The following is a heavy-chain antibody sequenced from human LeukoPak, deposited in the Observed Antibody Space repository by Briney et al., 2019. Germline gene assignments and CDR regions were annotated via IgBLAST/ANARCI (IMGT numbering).Heavy chain of an antibody. CDR1: GYTFTDYY. Sequence: ASVKVSCKASGYTFTDYYMHWVRQAPGQGLEWMGIINPSGGSTSYAQKFQGRVTMTRDMSTSTVYMELSSLRSEDTAVYYCARDWNLNWFDPWGQGTLVTVSS. J-gene: IGHJ5*02. V-gene: IGHV1-46*01. D-gene: IGHD1-1*01. CDR3: ARDWNLNWFDP. CDR2: INPSGGST.